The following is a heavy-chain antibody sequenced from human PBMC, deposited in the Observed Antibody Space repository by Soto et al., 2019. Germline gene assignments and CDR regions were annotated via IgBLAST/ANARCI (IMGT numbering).Heavy chain of an antibody. D-gene: IGHD3-16*01. Sequence: QVQLVQSGADVKKPGSSVKVSCKTSGGPFGSSAISWVRQATAQGREWMGEIIPVFDKANYAQNFQGRLTITADEPTGTVFMQLSSLRSEDTAVYFCARLRRDWGDAFDIWGLGTFVTVSS. V-gene: IGHV1-69*01. CDR2: IIPVFDKA. CDR1: GGPFGSSA. J-gene: IGHJ3*02. CDR3: ARLRRDWGDAFDI.